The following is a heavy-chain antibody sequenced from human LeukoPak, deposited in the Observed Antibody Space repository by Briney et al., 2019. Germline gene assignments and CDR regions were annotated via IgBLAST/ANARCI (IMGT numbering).Heavy chain of an antibody. V-gene: IGHV3-30*02. CDR2: IRYDGSNK. J-gene: IGHJ3*02. CDR3: AKDPDGSYSPHAFDI. Sequence: GGSLRLSCAASGFTFSSYGMHWVRQAPGKGLEWVAFIRYDGSNKYYADSVKGRFTISRDNSKNTLYLQMSSERAEDTACYYCAKDPDGSYSPHAFDIWGQGTMVTVSS. CDR1: GFTFSSYG. D-gene: IGHD1-26*01.